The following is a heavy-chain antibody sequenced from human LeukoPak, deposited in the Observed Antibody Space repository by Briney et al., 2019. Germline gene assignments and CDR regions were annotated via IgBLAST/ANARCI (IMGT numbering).Heavy chain of an antibody. V-gene: IGHV4-4*07. D-gene: IGHD6-13*01. CDR2: IYTSGSA. CDR3: ARDTAASAHTYYYYGMDV. J-gene: IGHJ6*02. Sequence: TLSLTCTVSGGSISSYYWSWIRQPAGKGLEWIGRIYTSGSANYNPSLKSRVTMSVDTSKNQFSLKLSSVTAADTAVYYCARDTAASAHTYYYYGMDVWGQGTTVTVSS. CDR1: GGSISSYY.